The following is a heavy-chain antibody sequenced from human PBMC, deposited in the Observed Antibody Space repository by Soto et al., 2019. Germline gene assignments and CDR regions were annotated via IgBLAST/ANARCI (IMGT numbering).Heavy chain of an antibody. CDR3: ARVYDILTGIDC. Sequence: ASVKVSCKASGYTFTSYAMHWVRQAPGQRLEWMGWINAGNGNTKYSQKFQGRVTITRDTSASTAYMELSSLRSEDTAVYYCARVYDILTGIDCWGQGTLVTVS. CDR2: INAGNGNT. D-gene: IGHD3-9*01. V-gene: IGHV1-3*01. J-gene: IGHJ4*02. CDR1: GYTFTSYA.